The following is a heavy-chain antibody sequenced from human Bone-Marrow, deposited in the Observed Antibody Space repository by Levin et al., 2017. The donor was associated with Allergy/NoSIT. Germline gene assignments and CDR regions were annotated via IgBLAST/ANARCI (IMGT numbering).Heavy chain of an antibody. D-gene: IGHD3-22*01. J-gene: IGHJ3*02. CDR3: ARVPTMIVVVDWVDAFDI. CDR2: IYYSGST. CDR1: GGSISSSSYY. Sequence: SETLSLTCTVSGGSISSSSYYWGWIRQPPGTGLEWIGSIYYSGSTYYNPSLKSRVTISVDTSKNQFSLKLSSVTAADTAVYYCARVPTMIVVVDWVDAFDIWGQGTMVTVSS. V-gene: IGHV4-39*07.